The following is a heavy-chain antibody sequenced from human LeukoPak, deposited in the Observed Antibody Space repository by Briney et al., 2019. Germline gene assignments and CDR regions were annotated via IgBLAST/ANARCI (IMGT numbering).Heavy chain of an antibody. CDR2: IYTSGST. D-gene: IGHD3-10*01. CDR3: ARGTYYYGSGSYPFDY. J-gene: IGHJ4*02. Sequence: SGTLSLTCTVSGGSINSYYWSWIRQPAGKGLEWIGRIYTSGSTNYNPSLKSRVTMSVDTSKNQFSLKLSSVTAADTAVYYCARGTYYYGSGSYPFDYWGQGTLVTVSS. CDR1: GGSINSYY. V-gene: IGHV4-4*07.